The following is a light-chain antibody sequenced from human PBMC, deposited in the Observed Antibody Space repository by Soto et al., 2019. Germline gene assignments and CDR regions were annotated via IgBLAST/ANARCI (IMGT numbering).Light chain of an antibody. J-gene: IGKJ1*01. V-gene: IGKV3-20*01. Sequence: EIVLTQSPGTLSLSPGERATLSCRASQDVFRRFLAWSQQKPGQAPRLLIYGSSTRADGIPDRFSGYGSGTDFTLTISRLEPEDFAVYYCHQYGSYPTWTFGQGTKV. CDR1: QDVFRRF. CDR3: HQYGSYPTWT. CDR2: GSS.